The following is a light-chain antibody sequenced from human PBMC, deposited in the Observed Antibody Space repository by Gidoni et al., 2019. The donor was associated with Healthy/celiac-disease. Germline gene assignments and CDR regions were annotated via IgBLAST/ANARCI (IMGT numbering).Light chain of an antibody. V-gene: IGKV4-1*01. Sequence: DIVMTQSPDSLAVSLGERATINCKSSQSVLYSSNNKNYLAWYQQKPGQPPKLLIYWASTRESGVPDRCSGSGSGTDFTLTISSLQAEDVAVYYCQQYYSTPGTFGGGTKVEIK. J-gene: IGKJ4*01. CDR1: QSVLYSSNNKNY. CDR2: WAS. CDR3: QQYYSTPGT.